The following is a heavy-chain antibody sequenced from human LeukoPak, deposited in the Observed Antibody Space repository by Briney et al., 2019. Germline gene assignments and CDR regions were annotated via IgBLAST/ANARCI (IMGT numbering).Heavy chain of an antibody. CDR3: ASAPYYNWFDP. CDR1: GGSINSHY. V-gene: IGHV4-59*11. D-gene: IGHD1-26*01. J-gene: IGHJ5*02. Sequence: PSETLSLTCTVSGGSINSHYWSWVRQPPGKGLVWIGYISYSGNTNYNPSLKSRVTISMHTSKNQLSLKLNSVTAADTAVYYCASAPYYNWFDPWGQGTLVTVSS. CDR2: ISYSGNT.